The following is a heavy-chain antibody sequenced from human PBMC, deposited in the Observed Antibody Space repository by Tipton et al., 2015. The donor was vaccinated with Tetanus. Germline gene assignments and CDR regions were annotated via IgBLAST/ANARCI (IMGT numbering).Heavy chain of an antibody. Sequence: GLVKPSETLSLTCTVSGGSISSYYWSWIRQPPGKGLEWIGYIYYSGSTNYNPSLKSRVTISVDTSKNQFSLKLSSVTAADTAVYYCARLGYDTLTGYHYDYWGQGTLVTVSS. CDR1: GGSISSYY. D-gene: IGHD3-9*01. CDR2: IYYSGST. CDR3: ARLGYDTLTGYHYDY. V-gene: IGHV4-59*08. J-gene: IGHJ4*02.